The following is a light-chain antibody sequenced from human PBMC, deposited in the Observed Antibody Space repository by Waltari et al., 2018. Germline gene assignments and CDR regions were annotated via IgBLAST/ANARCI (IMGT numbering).Light chain of an antibody. V-gene: IGKV2-28*01. Sequence: IVRTQSPPPLPVTPGGQASNSCRPGQTLLHSNGYNYLDWYLQNPGQSPQLLIYSGSNRASGVPDRFSGSGSGTDFTLKISRVEAEDVGVYYCMQALQTPDTFGQGTKLEIK. CDR2: SGS. CDR1: QTLLHSNGYNY. J-gene: IGKJ2*01. CDR3: MQALQTPDT.